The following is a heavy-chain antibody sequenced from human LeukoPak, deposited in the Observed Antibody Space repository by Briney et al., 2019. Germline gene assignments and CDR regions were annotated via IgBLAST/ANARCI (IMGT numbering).Heavy chain of an antibody. CDR1: GYTFTNYW. Sequence: ISCKGSGYTFTNYWIGWVRQMPGKGPEWMGIILPGDSDTRYSPSFKGQVTISVDKSINTAYLQWSSLKASDTAMYYCARQYYETLTGPNWFDAWGQGTLVTVSS. J-gene: IGHJ5*02. D-gene: IGHD3-9*01. CDR3: ARQYYETLTGPNWFDA. CDR2: ILPGDSDT. V-gene: IGHV5-51*01.